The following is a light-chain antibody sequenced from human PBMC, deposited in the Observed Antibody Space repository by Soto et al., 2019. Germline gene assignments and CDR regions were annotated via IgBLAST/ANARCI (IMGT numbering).Light chain of an antibody. J-gene: IGKJ1*01. CDR2: GAS. CDR3: QQYNNWPPWT. V-gene: IGKV3-15*01. CDR1: QSVSSS. Sequence: EIVMTQSPATLSVSPGERATLSCRASQSVSSSLAWYQQKPGQAPRLLIYGASTRAIGIPARFSGSRSGTEFTLTISSLQSEDFAVYYCQQYNNWPPWTFGQGTKVEIK.